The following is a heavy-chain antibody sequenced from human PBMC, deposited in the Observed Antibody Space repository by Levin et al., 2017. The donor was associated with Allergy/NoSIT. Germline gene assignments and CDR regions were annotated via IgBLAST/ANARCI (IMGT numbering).Heavy chain of an antibody. J-gene: IGHJ3*01. D-gene: IGHD2-15*01. V-gene: IGHV3-30*18. Sequence: GGSLRLSYAASGFQFSLYGMHWVRQAPGKGLEWVALIVFDGNDQYYADSVKGRFTISRDNSKNTLYLQMSSLRENDTAIYYCAKRGYCSGNTCQSHDAIDVWGQGTLVIVSS. CDR3: AKRGYCSGNTCQSHDAIDV. CDR1: GFQFSLYG. CDR2: IVFDGNDQ.